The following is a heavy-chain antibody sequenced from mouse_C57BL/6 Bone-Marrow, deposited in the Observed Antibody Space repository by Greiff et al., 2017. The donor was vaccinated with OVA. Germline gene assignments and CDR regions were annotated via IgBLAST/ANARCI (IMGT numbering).Heavy chain of an antibody. CDR2: IYPSDSET. J-gene: IGHJ2*01. CDR1: GYTFTSYW. CDR3: ARGAQAPGY. Sequence: QVQLQQPGAELVRPGSSVKLSCKASGYTFTSYWMDWVKQRPGQGLEWIGNIYPSDSETHYNQKFKVKATLTVDKSSSTAYMQLSSLTSEDSAVYYCARGAQAPGYWGQGTTLTVSS. V-gene: IGHV1-61*01. D-gene: IGHD3-2*02.